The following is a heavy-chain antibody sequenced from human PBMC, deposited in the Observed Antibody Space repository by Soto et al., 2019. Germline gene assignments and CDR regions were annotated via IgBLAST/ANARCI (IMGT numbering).Heavy chain of an antibody. CDR1: GFTFSDAW. D-gene: IGHD5-18*01. V-gene: IGHV3-15*01. Sequence: EVQLVESGGGLVKPGGSLRLSCAASGFTFSDAWMSWVRQAPGKGLEWVGRIKSKTDGGITDYAAPVKGRFTISRDDSKDTLYLQMNSLKTDDTAVYYCTTDRGRRAGYAQDYWGQGTLVTVSS. CDR2: IKSKTDGGIT. J-gene: IGHJ4*02. CDR3: TTDRGRRAGYAQDY.